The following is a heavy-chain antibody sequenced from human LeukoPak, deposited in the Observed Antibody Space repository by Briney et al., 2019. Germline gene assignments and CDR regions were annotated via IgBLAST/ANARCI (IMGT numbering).Heavy chain of an antibody. CDR3: ASLMAGANYYYYYGMDV. D-gene: IGHD3-10*01. V-gene: IGHV4-34*01. Sequence: PSETLSLTCAVYGGSFSGYYWSWIRQPPGKGLEWIGEINHSGSTNYNPSLKSRVTISVDTSKNQFSLKLSSVTAADTAVYYCASLMAGANYYYYYGMDVWGQGTTVTVSS. J-gene: IGHJ6*02. CDR1: GGSFSGYY. CDR2: INHSGST.